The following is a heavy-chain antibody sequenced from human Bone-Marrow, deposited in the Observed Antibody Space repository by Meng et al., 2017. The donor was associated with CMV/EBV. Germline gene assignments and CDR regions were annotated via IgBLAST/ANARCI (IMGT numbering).Heavy chain of an antibody. CDR3: AREGESAAGTRWFDP. CDR2: IIHIFGTA. V-gene: IGHV1-69*05. J-gene: IGHJ5*02. Sequence: SGGPISSYASSWVRQDPAQELGWMGGIIHIFGTASYAQKFKGRVTITTDESKSKAYMELSSLRSEDTAMYYCAREGESAAGTRWFDPWGQGTLVTVSS. CDR1: GGPISSYA. D-gene: IGHD6-13*01.